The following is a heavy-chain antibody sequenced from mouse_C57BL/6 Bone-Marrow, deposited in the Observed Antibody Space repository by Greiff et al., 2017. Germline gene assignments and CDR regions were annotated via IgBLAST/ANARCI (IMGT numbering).Heavy chain of an antibody. CDR1: GFSLTSSG. CDR2: IWRGGST. D-gene: IGHD6-2*01. V-gene: IGHV2-2*01. CDR3: ARKDCNYYAMDY. J-gene: IGHJ4*01. Sequence: QVQLQQSVPGLVPPSQSLSITCTVSGFSLTSSGVHWVRQSPGKGLEWLGVIWRGGSTDYNAALISRLSISTDNSKSQVFFKMNSLQADDTAIYYCARKDCNYYAMDYWGQGTSVPVSS.